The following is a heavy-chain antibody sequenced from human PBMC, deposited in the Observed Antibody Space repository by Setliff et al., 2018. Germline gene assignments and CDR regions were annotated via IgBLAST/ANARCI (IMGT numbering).Heavy chain of an antibody. D-gene: IGHD6-19*01. J-gene: IGHJ6*03. Sequence: PSETLSLTCTVSGDSISRAKYYWSWIRQSAGKGLECLGRIYTDGGTKYNPSLNSRVTLLIDTAKNQISLRLSSVTAADTAVYYCARASSGWYSAYYYYMDVWGKGTTVTVSS. CDR1: GDSISRAKYY. CDR2: IYTDGGT. V-gene: IGHV4-61*02. CDR3: ARASSGWYSAYYYYMDV.